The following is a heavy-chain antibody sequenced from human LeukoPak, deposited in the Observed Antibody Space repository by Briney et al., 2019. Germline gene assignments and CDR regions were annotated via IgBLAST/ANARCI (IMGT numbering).Heavy chain of an antibody. CDR3: ARGGSITTIRGVIITDAFDI. V-gene: IGHV1-18*01. Sequence: ASVKVSCKASGYTFTTYGIIWLRQAPGQGLEWMGWISAYNGNTNYAQKLQGRVTMTTDTSTTTAYMELRSLRSDDTAVYYCARGGSITTIRGVIITDAFDIWGQGTMVTVSS. CDR1: GYTFTTYG. CDR2: ISAYNGNT. D-gene: IGHD3-10*01. J-gene: IGHJ3*02.